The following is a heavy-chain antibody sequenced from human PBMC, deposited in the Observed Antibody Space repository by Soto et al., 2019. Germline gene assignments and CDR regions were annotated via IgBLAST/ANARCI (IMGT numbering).Heavy chain of an antibody. CDR2: ISAYNGNT. V-gene: IGHV1-18*01. Sequence: QVQLVQSGAEVKKPGASVKVSCKASGYTFTSYGISWVRQAPGQGLEWMGWISAYNGNTNYAQKLQGRVTMTTDTTTSTAYMELRSLISDDTAVYYCASDVGIIHVTSDAFDIWVQGTMVTVSS. D-gene: IGHD3-16*01. CDR3: ASDVGIIHVTSDAFDI. J-gene: IGHJ3*02. CDR1: GYTFTSYG.